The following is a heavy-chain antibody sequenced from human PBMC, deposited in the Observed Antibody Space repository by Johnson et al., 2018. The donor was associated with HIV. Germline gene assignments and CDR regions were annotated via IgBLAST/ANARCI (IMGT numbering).Heavy chain of an antibody. D-gene: IGHD6-13*01. Sequence: QVQLVESGGGVVQPGGSLRLSCAASGFTFSSYGMHWVRQAPGKGLEWVAFIRYDGSNKYYADSVKGRLTISRDRSKNTLYLQMNSLRAEDTAVYYCARTCRGSSWDRVSGTDGVDSWGQGTMVTVSS. J-gene: IGHJ3*02. CDR3: ARTCRGSSWDRVSGTDGVDS. V-gene: IGHV3-30*02. CDR2: IRYDGSNK. CDR1: GFTFSSYG.